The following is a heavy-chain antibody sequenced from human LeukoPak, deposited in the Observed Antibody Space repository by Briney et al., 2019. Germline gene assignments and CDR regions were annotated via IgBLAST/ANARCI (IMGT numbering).Heavy chain of an antibody. J-gene: IGHJ4*02. D-gene: IGHD1-26*01. V-gene: IGHV1-69*13. Sequence: SVKVSCKASGGTFSSYAISWVRQAPGQGLEWMGGIIPIFGTANYAQKFQGRVTITADESTSTAYMELSSLRSEDTAVYYCARVVMYSGSYYPFDYWGQGTLVTVSS. CDR2: IIPIFGTA. CDR1: GGTFSSYA. CDR3: ARVVMYSGSYYPFDY.